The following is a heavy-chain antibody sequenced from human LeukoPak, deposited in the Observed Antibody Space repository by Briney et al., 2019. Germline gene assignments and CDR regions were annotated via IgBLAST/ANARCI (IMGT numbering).Heavy chain of an antibody. J-gene: IGHJ3*02. V-gene: IGHV3-21*01. D-gene: IGHD5/OR15-5a*01. CDR2: ISSSSSYI. Sequence: GGSLRPSCAASGFTFSNAWMSWVRQAPGKGLEWVSSISSSSSYIYYADSVKGRFTISRDNAKNSLYLQMNSLRAEDTAVYYCARDRVSGAFDIWGQGTMVTVSS. CDR1: GFTFSNAW. CDR3: ARDRVSGAFDI.